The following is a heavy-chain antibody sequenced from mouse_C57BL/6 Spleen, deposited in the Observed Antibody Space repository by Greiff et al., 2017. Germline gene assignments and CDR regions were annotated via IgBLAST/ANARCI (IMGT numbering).Heavy chain of an antibody. V-gene: IGHV1-64*01. D-gene: IGHD2-3*01. CDR2: IHPNSGST. Sequence: VQLQQSGAELVKPGASVKLSCKASGYTFTSYWMHWVKQRPGQGLEWIGMIHPNSGSTNYNEKFKSKATLTVDKSSSTAYMQLSSLTSEDSAIYYCARYYDGYPAYYAMDYWGQGTSVTVSS. CDR1: GYTFTSYW. J-gene: IGHJ4*01. CDR3: ARYYDGYPAYYAMDY.